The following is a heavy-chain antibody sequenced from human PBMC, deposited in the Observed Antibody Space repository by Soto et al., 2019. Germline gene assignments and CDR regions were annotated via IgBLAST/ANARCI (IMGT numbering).Heavy chain of an antibody. CDR3: ARDRDDYGSGNYYNRIDF. D-gene: IGHD3-10*01. J-gene: IGHJ4*02. Sequence: QVQLVQSGGEVRKPGASVKLSCKASGYSFNDYYIHWVRQGPGQALEWIGMINSSGGSTTYAERFQDRLTLTRDKSTRTVYMELSSLSSADTANYYCARDRDDYGSGNYYNRIDFWGQGTLVTVSS. CDR1: GYSFNDYY. V-gene: IGHV1-46*02. CDR2: INSSGGST.